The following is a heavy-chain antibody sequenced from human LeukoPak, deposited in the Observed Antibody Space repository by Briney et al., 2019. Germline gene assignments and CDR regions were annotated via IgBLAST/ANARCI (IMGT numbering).Heavy chain of an antibody. J-gene: IGHJ4*02. V-gene: IGHV3-7*01. CDR3: ARGWGEKGYCRGGTCNNPQFDY. D-gene: IGHD2-15*01. CDR1: GFTFSSYW. CDR2: IKEDGREK. Sequence: GGSLRLSCTAPGFTFSSYWMTWVRQAPGKGLEWVANIKEDGREKYYVDSVKGRFTLSKDNAKNSVYLQMNSLGAEDTAVYYCARGWGEKGYCRGGTCNNPQFDYWGQGILVTVSS.